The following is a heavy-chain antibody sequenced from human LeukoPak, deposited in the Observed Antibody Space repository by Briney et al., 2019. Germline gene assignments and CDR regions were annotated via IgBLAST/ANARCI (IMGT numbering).Heavy chain of an antibody. V-gene: IGHV1-18*01. Sequence: ASVKVSCKASGYTFTSYGISWVRQAPGQGLEWMGWIRPYNGNTNYAQKLQGRVTMTTDTSTSTAYMELRSLRSDDTAVYYCARGGRSSWYHRYFDYWGQGTLVTVSS. D-gene: IGHD6-13*01. J-gene: IGHJ4*02. CDR2: IRPYNGNT. CDR1: GYTFTSYG. CDR3: ARGGRSSWYHRYFDY.